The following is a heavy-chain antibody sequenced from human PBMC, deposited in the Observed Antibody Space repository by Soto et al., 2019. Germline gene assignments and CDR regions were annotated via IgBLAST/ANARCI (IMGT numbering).Heavy chain of an antibody. V-gene: IGHV3-48*02. CDR3: ARERGFYYYGRDV. J-gene: IGHJ6*02. CDR2: ISDSSGTI. CDR1: GFTFSSEN. Sequence: EVQLVESGGGLIQPGGSLRLICAVSGFTFSSENMSWVRQAPGTGLEWISYISDSSGTIYYADSVKGRFTISRDNAKNSLYLQMDSLRDEDTAVYYCARERGFYYYGRDVWGQGTTVTVSS.